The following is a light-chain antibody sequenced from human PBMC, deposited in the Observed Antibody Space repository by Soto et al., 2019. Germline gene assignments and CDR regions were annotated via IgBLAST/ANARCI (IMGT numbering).Light chain of an antibody. CDR2: DVS. V-gene: IGLV2-11*01. CDR3: CSYAGSLVV. Sequence: QSALTQPRSVSGSPGQSVTISCTGTSSDVGGYNYVSWYQQHSGKAPKLMIYDVSKRPSGVPDRFSGSKSGNTASLTISGLQAEDEADYYCCSYAGSLVVFGGGTKLTVL. J-gene: IGLJ2*01. CDR1: SSDVGGYNY.